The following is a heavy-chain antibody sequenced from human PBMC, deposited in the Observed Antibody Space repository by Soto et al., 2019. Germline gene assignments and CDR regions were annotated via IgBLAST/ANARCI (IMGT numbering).Heavy chain of an antibody. D-gene: IGHD2-15*01. J-gene: IGHJ4*02. V-gene: IGHV3-21*01. CDR2: ISSSSSYT. CDR1: GFTFSSYS. CDR3: ARGGGYCSGGSCSYFDY. Sequence: EVQLVESGGGLVKPGGSLRLSCAASGFTFSSYSMNWVRQAPGKGLEWVSSISSSSSYTNYADSVKGRFTISRDNAKNSLYLQMNSLRAEDTAVYYCARGGGYCSGGSCSYFDYWGQGTLVTVSS.